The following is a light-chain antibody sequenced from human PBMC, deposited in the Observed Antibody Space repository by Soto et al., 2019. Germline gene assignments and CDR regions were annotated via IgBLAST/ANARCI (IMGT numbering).Light chain of an antibody. V-gene: IGKV3-15*01. CDR2: GAS. J-gene: IGKJ5*01. CDR1: QSVSSN. Sequence: EIVMTQSPATLSVSPGERATLSCRASQSVSSNLAWYQQKPCQAPRLLIYGASTRATGIPARFSGSGSGTDFTLTISSLQSEDFAVYYCQQRSNWPPITFGQGTRLEIK. CDR3: QQRSNWPPIT.